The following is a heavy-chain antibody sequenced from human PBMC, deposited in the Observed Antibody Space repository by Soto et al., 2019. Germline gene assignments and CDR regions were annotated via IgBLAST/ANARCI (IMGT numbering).Heavy chain of an antibody. J-gene: IGHJ4*02. Sequence: PSETLSLTCTVSGGSISSYYWSWIRQPPGKGLEWIGYIYYSGSTNYNPSLKSRVTVSVDTSKNQFSLKLSSVTAADTAVYYCARDRYYYGSGSYTHWGQGTLVTVSS. D-gene: IGHD3-10*01. CDR2: IYYSGST. CDR3: ARDRYYYGSGSYTH. V-gene: IGHV4-59*01. CDR1: GGSISSYY.